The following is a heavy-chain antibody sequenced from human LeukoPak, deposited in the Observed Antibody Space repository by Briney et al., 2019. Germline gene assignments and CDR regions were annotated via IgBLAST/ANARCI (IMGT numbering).Heavy chain of an antibody. V-gene: IGHV4-59*01. Sequence: YPSETLSLTCTVSGGSISGYYWSWIRQPPGKGLEWIGYIYYSGSTNYNPSLKSRDTISVDTSKNQFSLKLSSVTAADTAVYYCGRSSAKWETDYWGQGTLVTVSS. CDR1: GGSISGYY. D-gene: IGHD1-26*01. J-gene: IGHJ4*02. CDR3: GRSSAKWETDY. CDR2: IYYSGST.